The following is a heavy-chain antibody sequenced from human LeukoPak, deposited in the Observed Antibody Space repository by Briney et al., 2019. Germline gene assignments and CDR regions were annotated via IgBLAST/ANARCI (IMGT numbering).Heavy chain of an antibody. CDR3: ARAVSDAFDI. V-gene: IGHV1-2*02. CDR1: GYTFTGYY. Sequence: ASVKVSCKASGYTFTGYYMHWVRQAPGQGLEWMGWINPNSGGTNYAQKFQGRVTMTRDTSTSTVYMELSSLRSEDTAVYYCARAVSDAFDIWGQGTMVTVSS. J-gene: IGHJ3*02. CDR2: INPNSGGT. D-gene: IGHD5/OR15-5a*01.